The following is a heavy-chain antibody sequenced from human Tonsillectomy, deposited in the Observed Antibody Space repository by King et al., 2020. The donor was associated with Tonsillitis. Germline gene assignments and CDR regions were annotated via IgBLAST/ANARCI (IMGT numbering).Heavy chain of an antibody. V-gene: IGHV3-30-3*01. CDR2: ISFDGSDK. D-gene: IGHD4-17*01. Sequence: VQLVESGGGVVQPGRSLRLSCVASGYTFSSFAMDWVRQAPGKGLEWVAVISFDGSDKYYADSVKGRFTISRDNSKNTLYLQMNSLRGEDTAVYYCARRDGALDYYFYGMGVWGQGTTVTVSS. J-gene: IGHJ6*02. CDR3: ARRDGALDYYFYGMGV. CDR1: GYTFSSFA.